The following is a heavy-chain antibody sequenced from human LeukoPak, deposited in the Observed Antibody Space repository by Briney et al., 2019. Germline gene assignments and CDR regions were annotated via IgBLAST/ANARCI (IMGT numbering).Heavy chain of an antibody. CDR1: GFTFSRNW. Sequence: GGSLRLSCVASGFTFSRNWMHWVRQVPGKGLVWVSGINDDGSSTSYADSVKGRFTISRDNARNTLYLQMTSLRAEDTAVYYCARDAFVAGPYYYYYGMDVWGQGTTVTVSS. CDR3: ARDAFVAGPYYYYYGMDV. V-gene: IGHV3-74*01. J-gene: IGHJ6*02. CDR2: INDDGSST. D-gene: IGHD6-19*01.